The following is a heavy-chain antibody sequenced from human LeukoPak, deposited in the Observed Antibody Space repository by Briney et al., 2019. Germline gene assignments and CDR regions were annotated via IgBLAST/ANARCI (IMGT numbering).Heavy chain of an antibody. CDR1: GYTFTGYY. Sequence: ASVKVSCKASGYTFTGYYMRWVRQAPGQGLEWMGWINPNSGGTNYAQKFRGRLTMTRDMSTSTVYMELSSLRSEDTAVYYCARGSRPVYNLLTGKRYFDYWGQGTLLTVSS. J-gene: IGHJ4*02. D-gene: IGHD3-9*01. CDR2: INPNSGGT. V-gene: IGHV1-2*02. CDR3: ARGSRPVYNLLTGKRYFDY.